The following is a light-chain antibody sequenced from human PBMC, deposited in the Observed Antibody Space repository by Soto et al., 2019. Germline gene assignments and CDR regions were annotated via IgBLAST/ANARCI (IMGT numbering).Light chain of an antibody. J-gene: IGLJ3*02. CDR3: CSFARGSTLV. V-gene: IGLV2-23*01. CDR2: EGS. Sequence: QSALTQRASVSGSPGQSITISCTGTSSDVGSYNLVSWYQQHPGNAPKLMIYEGSKRPSGVSNRFFGSKSGNTASLTISGLQAEDEDDYYCCSFARGSTLVFGGGTKVTVL. CDR1: SSDVGSYNL.